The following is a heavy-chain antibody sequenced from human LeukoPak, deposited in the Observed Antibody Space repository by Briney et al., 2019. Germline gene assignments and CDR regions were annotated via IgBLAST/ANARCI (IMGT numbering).Heavy chain of an antibody. D-gene: IGHD6-19*01. CDR1: GFTVSSNY. V-gene: IGHV3-53*01. Sequence: PGGSLRLSCAASGFTVSSNYMSWVRQAPGKGLEWVSVIYSGGSTYYADSVKGRFTISRDNSKNPLYLQMNSLRAEETAVYYCARVSSSGWYEAFDIWGQGTMVTVSS. CDR3: ARVSSSGWYEAFDI. CDR2: IYSGGST. J-gene: IGHJ3*02.